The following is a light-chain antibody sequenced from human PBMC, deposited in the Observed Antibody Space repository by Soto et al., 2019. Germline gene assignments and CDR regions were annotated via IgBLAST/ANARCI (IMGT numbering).Light chain of an antibody. Sequence: QMTQSPSSLSASVGEKIIITCRASRDVGSDVSWYQQKPGQAPKLLIYTASSLESGVPSRFRGSGFGTEFTLTISNLQPDDFATYYCQQYSSSLTFGGGTKVDIK. CDR2: TAS. CDR3: QQYSSSLT. CDR1: RDVGSD. V-gene: IGKV1-17*02. J-gene: IGKJ4*01.